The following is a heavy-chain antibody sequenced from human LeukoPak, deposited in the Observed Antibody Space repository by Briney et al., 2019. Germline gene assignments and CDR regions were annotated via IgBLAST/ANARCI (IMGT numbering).Heavy chain of an antibody. Sequence: GRSLRLSCAASGFTFSSYAMHWVRQAPGKGLAGVAVISYDGSNKYYADSVKGRFTISRDNSKNTLYLQMNSLRAEDTAVYYCALESYSSSWYGFYPPREGPGFDPWGQGTLVTVSS. D-gene: IGHD6-13*01. V-gene: IGHV3-30*04. CDR3: ALESYSSSWYGFYPPREGPGFDP. J-gene: IGHJ5*02. CDR2: ISYDGSNK. CDR1: GFTFSSYA.